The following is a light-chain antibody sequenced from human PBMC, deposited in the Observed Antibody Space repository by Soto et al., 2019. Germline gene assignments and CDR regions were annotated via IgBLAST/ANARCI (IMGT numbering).Light chain of an antibody. J-gene: IGLJ2*01. V-gene: IGLV7-43*01. Sequence: QAVVTQEPSLTVSPGGTVTLTCASSTGAVTSGHYPNWFQLKPGQAPRSLIYSTSKRHSWTPARFSGSLLGGKAALTVSGVQPEDEAEYYCLLYDGGALLGIFGGGTKLTVL. CDR1: TGAVTSGHY. CDR3: LLYDGGALLGI. CDR2: STS.